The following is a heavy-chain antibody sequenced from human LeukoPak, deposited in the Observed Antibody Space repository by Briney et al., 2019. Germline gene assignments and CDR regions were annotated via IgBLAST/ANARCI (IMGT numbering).Heavy chain of an antibody. Sequence: GESLKISCKGSGYSFTSYWISWVRQMPGKGLEWMGRIDPSDSYTNYSPSFQGHVTISADKSISTAYLQWSSLNASDTAMYYCAKLSSSWYEVDYWGQGTLVTVSS. D-gene: IGHD6-13*01. CDR3: AKLSSSWYEVDY. CDR1: GYSFTSYW. CDR2: IDPSDSYT. J-gene: IGHJ4*02. V-gene: IGHV5-10-1*01.